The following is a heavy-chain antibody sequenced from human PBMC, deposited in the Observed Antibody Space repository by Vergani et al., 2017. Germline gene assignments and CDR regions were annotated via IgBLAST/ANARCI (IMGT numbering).Heavy chain of an antibody. CDR3: ARHTTYTDS. V-gene: IGHV5-51*01. CDR2: IYPADSAT. J-gene: IGHJ4*02. CDR1: EYSFGNYW. D-gene: IGHD1-1*01. Sequence: EVELVQSGPEMRKPGESLKISCKGSEYSFGNYWIGWVRQMPGKGLEWMGIIYPADSATRYSPSFQGQVTISADKSISTAFLQWDSLKASDTALYYCARHTTYTDSWGQGTLVTVSS.